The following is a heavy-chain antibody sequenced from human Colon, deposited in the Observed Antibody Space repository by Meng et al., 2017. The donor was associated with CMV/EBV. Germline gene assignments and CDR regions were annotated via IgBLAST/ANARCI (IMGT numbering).Heavy chain of an antibody. V-gene: IGHV1-2*02. D-gene: IGHD6-6*01. J-gene: IGHJ4*02. CDR2: IDPRSGDT. CDR1: GYTFSNYF. Sequence: ASVKVSCKASGYTFSNYFIHWVRQAPGQGLEWMGWIDPRSGDTNFAQNFQGRVSMTRDTSITTAHMELTSLTSDDTALYYCAREGMSTSSAADSWGQGTLVTVSS. CDR3: AREGMSTSSAADS.